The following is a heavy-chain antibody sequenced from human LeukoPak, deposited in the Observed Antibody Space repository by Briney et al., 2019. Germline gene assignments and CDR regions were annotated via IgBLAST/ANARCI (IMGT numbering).Heavy chain of an antibody. V-gene: IGHV4-39*01. CDR2: VYYSGST. CDR1: GGSISSNSYY. Sequence: KPSETLSLTCTVSGGSISSNSYYWGWIRQPPGKGLEWIGSVYYSGSTYYNPSLKSRVTISVHTSKKQISLKLSSVTAADTAVYHCAGIDTVTTVFGPWGQGTLVTVSS. J-gene: IGHJ5*02. CDR3: AGIDTVTTVFGP. D-gene: IGHD4-17*01.